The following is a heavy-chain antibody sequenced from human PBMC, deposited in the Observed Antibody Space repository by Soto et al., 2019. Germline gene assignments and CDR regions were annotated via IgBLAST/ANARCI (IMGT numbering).Heavy chain of an antibody. CDR1: GGTFSSYA. J-gene: IGHJ5*02. Sequence: ASVKVSCKASGGTFSSYAISWVRQAPGQGLEWMGGIIPIFGTANYAQKFQGRVTITADESTSTAYMELSSLRSEDTAVYYCARGICSGGSCYHNWFDPWGQGKPVT. V-gene: IGHV1-69*13. CDR2: IIPIFGTA. CDR3: ARGICSGGSCYHNWFDP. D-gene: IGHD2-15*01.